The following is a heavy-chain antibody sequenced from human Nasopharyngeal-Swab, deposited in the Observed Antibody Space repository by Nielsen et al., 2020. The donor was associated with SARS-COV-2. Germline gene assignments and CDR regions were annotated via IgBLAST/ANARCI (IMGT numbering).Heavy chain of an antibody. V-gene: IGHV1-69*13. CDR3: ARGSRVVVPLLYYYYYMDV. J-gene: IGHJ6*03. D-gene: IGHD2-2*01. CDR1: GYTFTSYY. Sequence: SVKVSCKASGYTFTSYYMHWVRQAPGQGLEWMGGIIPIFGTANYAQKFQGRVTITADESTSTAYMELSSLRSEDTAVYYCARGSRVVVPLLYYYYYMDVWGKGTTVTVSS. CDR2: IIPIFGTA.